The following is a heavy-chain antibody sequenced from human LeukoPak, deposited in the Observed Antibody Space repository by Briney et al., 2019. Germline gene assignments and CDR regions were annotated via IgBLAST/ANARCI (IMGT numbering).Heavy chain of an antibody. CDR1: GYTFTGYY. D-gene: IGHD2-2*01. J-gene: IGHJ4*02. CDR2: INPNSGGT. V-gene: IGHV1-2*02. Sequence: ASVKVSCKASGYTFTGYYMHWVRQAPGQGLEWMGWINPNSGGTNYAQKFQGRVTMTRDTSISTAYMELSRLRSDDTAVYYCAREEDSVIVVVPAARGRGFDYWGQGTLVTVSS. CDR3: AREEDSVIVVVPAARGRGFDY.